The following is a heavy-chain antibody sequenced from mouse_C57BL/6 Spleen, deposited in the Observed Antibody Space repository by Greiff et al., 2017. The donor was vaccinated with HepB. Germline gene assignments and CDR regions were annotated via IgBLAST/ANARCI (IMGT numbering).Heavy chain of an antibody. CDR2: IYPGSGST. CDR3: AIYYEYGAWFAY. J-gene: IGHJ3*01. Sequence: QVQLQQPGAELVKPGASVKMSCKASGYTFTSYWITWVKQRPGQGLEWIGDIYPGSGSTNYNEKFKSKATLTVDTSSSTAYMQLSSLTSEDSAVYYCAIYYEYGAWFAYWGQGTLVTVSA. V-gene: IGHV1-55*01. CDR1: GYTFTSYW. D-gene: IGHD2-4*01.